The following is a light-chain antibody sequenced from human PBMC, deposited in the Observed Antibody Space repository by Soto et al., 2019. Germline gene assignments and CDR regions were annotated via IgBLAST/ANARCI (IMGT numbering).Light chain of an antibody. CDR1: QNLGTLY. CDR2: SAS. J-gene: IGKJ1*01. Sequence: GFTQSPCTLSLSPGERGTLSCRASQNLGTLYLAWFQQKSGQAPRLLIYSASRRATGIPDRFTGSGSGTDFTLTINRVEPEDFAVYFCQQYAGSPRTFGQGTKVDIK. V-gene: IGKV3-20*01. CDR3: QQYAGSPRT.